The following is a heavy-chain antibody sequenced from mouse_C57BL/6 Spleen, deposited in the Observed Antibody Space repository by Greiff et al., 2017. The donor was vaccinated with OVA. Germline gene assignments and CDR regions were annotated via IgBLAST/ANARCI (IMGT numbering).Heavy chain of an antibody. CDR1: GYAFSSSC. CDR3: ARDYGSSYDDMDY. V-gene: IGHV1-82*01. Sequence: VQLQQSGPELVKPGASVKISCKASGYAFSSSCMPWVKQRPGKDLEWIGRIYPGDGDTNYNGKFKGKATLTADKYSSTAYIQLSSLTSEDTAVYFCARDYGSSYDDMDYGGQGTALTVSS. J-gene: IGHJ4*01. D-gene: IGHD1-1*01. CDR2: IYPGDGDT.